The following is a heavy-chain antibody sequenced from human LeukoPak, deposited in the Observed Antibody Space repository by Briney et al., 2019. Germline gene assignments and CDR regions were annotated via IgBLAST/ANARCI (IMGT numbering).Heavy chain of an antibody. CDR1: GFTFSRYV. V-gene: IGHV3-7*01. J-gene: IGHJ6*02. CDR3: ARTPSYDFWSGYSSDYGMDV. D-gene: IGHD3-3*01. Sequence: GGSLRLSCAASGFTFSRYVMGWVRQAPGKGLEWVANIKQDGSEKYYVDSVKGRFTISRDNAKNSLYLQMNSLRAEDTAVYYCARTPSYDFWSGYSSDYGMDVWGQGTTVTVSS. CDR2: IKQDGSEK.